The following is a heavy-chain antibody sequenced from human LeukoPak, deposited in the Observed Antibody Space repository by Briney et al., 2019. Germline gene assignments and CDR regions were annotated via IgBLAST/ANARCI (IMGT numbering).Heavy chain of an antibody. CDR2: INWNGGST. D-gene: IGHD2-15*01. J-gene: IGHJ4*02. CDR3: ARVSSDCSGGSCYSEKDY. V-gene: IGHV3-20*04. Sequence: GGSLRLSCSASGFTFDDYGMSWVRQAPGKGLEWVSGINWNGGSTGYADSVKGRFTISRDNVKNSLYLQMNSLRAEDTALYYCARVSSDCSGGSCYSEKDYWGQGTQVTVSS. CDR1: GFTFDDYG.